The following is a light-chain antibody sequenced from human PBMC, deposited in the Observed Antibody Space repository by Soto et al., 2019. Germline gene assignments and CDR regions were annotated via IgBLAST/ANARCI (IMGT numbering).Light chain of an antibody. CDR2: GAS. CDR1: QSISSSY. J-gene: IGKJ1*01. Sequence: EIVLTQSPGTLSLSPGKRATLSCRASQSISSSYLAWYQQRPGQAPRLLIYGASSRATGIPDRFSGSGSGTEFTLTISRLEPEDCAVYYCQQYGSSSWTFGQATKVEIK. CDR3: QQYGSSSWT. V-gene: IGKV3-20*01.